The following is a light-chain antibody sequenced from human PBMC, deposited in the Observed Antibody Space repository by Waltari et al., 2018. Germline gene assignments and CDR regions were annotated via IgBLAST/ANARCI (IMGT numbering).Light chain of an antibody. J-gene: IGLJ1*01. Sequence: QSVLTQPPSASGTPGQRVTISCSGSSSNIGSNTVNWYQQLPGTAPKLLISSNTQRPSGVPDRFSGSKSGTSASLAISGLQSEDEADYYCAAWDDSLNGYVFGTGTKVTVL. CDR3: AAWDDSLNGYV. V-gene: IGLV1-44*01. CDR2: SNT. CDR1: SSNIGSNT.